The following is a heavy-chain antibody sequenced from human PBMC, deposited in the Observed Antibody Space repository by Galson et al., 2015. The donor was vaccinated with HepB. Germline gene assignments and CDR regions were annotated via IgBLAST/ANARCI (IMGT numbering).Heavy chain of an antibody. D-gene: IGHD1-26*01. Sequence: SLRLSCAASGFTFSVYAMAWVRQAPGKGLEWVSAVSGSGGSTYYADSVKGRFTISRDNSKNTLYLQMNSLGVEDTAIYYCARGGGSSPPYFDNWGQGTLVSVSS. CDR3: ARGGGSSPPYFDN. CDR2: VSGSGGST. V-gene: IGHV3-23*01. J-gene: IGHJ4*02. CDR1: GFTFSVYA.